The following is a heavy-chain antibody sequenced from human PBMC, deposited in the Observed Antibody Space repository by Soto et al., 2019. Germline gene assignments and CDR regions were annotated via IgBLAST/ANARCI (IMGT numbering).Heavy chain of an antibody. CDR1: GFDFSGYT. D-gene: IGHD1-26*01. Sequence: PGGSLRLSCAGSGFDFSGYTIHWVRQAPGKGLEWVAVISYDGSDKYYADSVKGRFTISRDNAKKTLYLQMNSLRIEDTAVYYCARVWSVGLSTRSFDYWGQGTLVTVSS. J-gene: IGHJ4*02. CDR2: ISYDGSDK. V-gene: IGHV3-30-3*01. CDR3: ARVWSVGLSTRSFDY.